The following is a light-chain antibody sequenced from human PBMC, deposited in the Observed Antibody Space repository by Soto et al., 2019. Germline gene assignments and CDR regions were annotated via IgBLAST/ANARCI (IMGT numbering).Light chain of an antibody. CDR1: QSVSSSY. J-gene: IGKJ1*01. Sequence: EIVLTQSPGTLSLSPGERATLSCRASQSVSSSYLAWYPQKPGQAPWLLIYGASSRATGIPDRFSGSGSGTDFTLTISRLEPEDFAVYYCQQYGSSPTWTFGQGTKGDIK. CDR3: QQYGSSPTWT. CDR2: GAS. V-gene: IGKV3-20*01.